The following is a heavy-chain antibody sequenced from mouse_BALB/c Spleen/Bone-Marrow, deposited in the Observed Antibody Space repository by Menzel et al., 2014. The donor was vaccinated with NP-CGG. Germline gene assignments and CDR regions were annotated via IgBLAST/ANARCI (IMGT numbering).Heavy chain of an antibody. V-gene: IGHV1S56*01. J-gene: IGHJ2*01. CDR3: ARSQGNYFDY. CDR1: GYTFTSYY. Sequence: QVQLQQPGPELVKPGASVKMSCKASGYTFTSYYIHWVKQRPGQGLEWIGWIYPGDGSTKYNEKFKGKTTLTADKSSSTAYMLLSSLTSGDSAIYFCARSQGNYFDYWGQGTTLTVSS. CDR2: IYPGDGST.